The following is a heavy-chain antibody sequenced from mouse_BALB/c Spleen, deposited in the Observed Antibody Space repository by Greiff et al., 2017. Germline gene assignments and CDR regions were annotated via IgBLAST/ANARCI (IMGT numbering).Heavy chain of an antibody. D-gene: IGHD2-14*01. CDR2: ISSGGST. V-gene: IGHV5-6-5*01. Sequence: EVQLMESGGGLVKPGGSLKLSCAASGFTFSSYAMSWVRQTPEKRLEWVASISSGGSTYYPDSVKGRFTISRDNARNIMYLQMSSLRSEDTAMYYCAAYYRYDAMDYWGQGTSVTVSS. CDR3: AAYYRYDAMDY. CDR1: GFTFSSYA. J-gene: IGHJ4*01.